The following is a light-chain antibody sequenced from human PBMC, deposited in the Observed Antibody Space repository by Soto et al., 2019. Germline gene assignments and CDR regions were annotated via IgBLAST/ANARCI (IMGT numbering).Light chain of an antibody. J-gene: IGKJ1*01. CDR3: QKYDRDPWT. CDR2: AAS. V-gene: IGKV1-27*01. CDR1: QGISNY. Sequence: DIQMTQSPSSLSASVGDRVTITCRASQGISNYLVWYQQKPGKMPNLLIYAASTLKSGVPSRFSGSRSGTDFALALSSLQPADVATYYCQKYDRDPWTFGQGTKVEIK.